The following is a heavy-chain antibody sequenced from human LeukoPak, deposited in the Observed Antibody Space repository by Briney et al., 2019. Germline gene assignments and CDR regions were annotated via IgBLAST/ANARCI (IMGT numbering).Heavy chain of an antibody. CDR3: ASGPPRDGYNSPLDY. J-gene: IGHJ4*02. Sequence: GASVKVSCKASGGTFSSYAISWVRQAPGQGLEWMGGIIPIFGTANYAQKFQGRVTITADESTSTAYMELSSLRSEDTAVYYCASGPPRDGYNSPLDYWGQGTLVTVSS. V-gene: IGHV1-69*13. CDR1: GGTFSSYA. CDR2: IIPIFGTA. D-gene: IGHD5-24*01.